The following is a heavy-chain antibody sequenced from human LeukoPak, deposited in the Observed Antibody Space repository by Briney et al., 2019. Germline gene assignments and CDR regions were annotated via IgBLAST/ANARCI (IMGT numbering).Heavy chain of an antibody. V-gene: IGHV3-13*01. D-gene: IGHD1-1*01. Sequence: GGSLRLSCVASGLTFSSYDMHWIRQAPGKGLEWVSSIGATGDTYYTGSVKGRFTISRENAKKSVYLQMSSLSAGDTAVYFCVLGAYWNDDKNAFHIWGPGTMVTVSS. CDR3: VLGAYWNDDKNAFHI. CDR2: IGATGDT. J-gene: IGHJ3*02. CDR1: GLTFSSYD.